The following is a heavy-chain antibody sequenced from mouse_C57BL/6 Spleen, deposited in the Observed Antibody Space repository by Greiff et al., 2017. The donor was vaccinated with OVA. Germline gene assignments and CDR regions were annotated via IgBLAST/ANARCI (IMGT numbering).Heavy chain of an antibody. CDR1: GFTFSDYY. CDR2: ISNGGGST. Sequence: EVQRVESGGGLVQPGGSLKLSCAASGFTFSDYYMYWVRQTPEKRLEWVAYISNGGGSTYYPDTVKGRFTISRDNAKNTLYLQMSRLKSEDTAMYYCARQGYDYDEGYYAMDYWGQGTSVTVSS. J-gene: IGHJ4*01. CDR3: ARQGYDYDEGYYAMDY. V-gene: IGHV5-12*01. D-gene: IGHD2-4*01.